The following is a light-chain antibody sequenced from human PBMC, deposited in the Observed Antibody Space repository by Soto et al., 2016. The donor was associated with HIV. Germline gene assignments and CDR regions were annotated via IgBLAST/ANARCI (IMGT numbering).Light chain of an antibody. V-gene: IGKV1-12*01. J-gene: IGKJ1*01. CDR3: LQHNTYPRT. CDR2: AAS. CDR1: QGISTW. Sequence: DIQMTQSPSSVSASVGDRVTITCRASQGISTWLAWYQQKPGKAPKLLIYAASSLQSGVPSRFSGSGSGTDFTLTISSLRAEDFATYYCLQHNTYPRTFGQGTRVDVK.